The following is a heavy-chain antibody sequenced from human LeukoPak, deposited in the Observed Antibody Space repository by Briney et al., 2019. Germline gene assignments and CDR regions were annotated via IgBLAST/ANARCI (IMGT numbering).Heavy chain of an antibody. CDR2: INPNSGGT. J-gene: IGHJ4*01. Sequence: ASMKVSCKASGYTFTGYYMHWVRQAPGQGLEWMGRINPNSGGTIYAQKFQGSVTMTRDTSISTAYMELSRLTSDDTAVYYCARGVYSSSAGVDYWGQGTLVTVSS. D-gene: IGHD6-6*01. V-gene: IGHV1-2*06. CDR1: GYTFTGYY. CDR3: ARGVYSSSAGVDY.